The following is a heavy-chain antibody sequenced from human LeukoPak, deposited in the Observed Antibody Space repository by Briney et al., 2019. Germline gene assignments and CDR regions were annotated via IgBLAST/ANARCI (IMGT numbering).Heavy chain of an antibody. V-gene: IGHV4-34*01. Sequence: SETLSLTCAVYDGSFSGSYCTWIRQPPGKGLEWIGEINHSGSANYNPSLKSRVTILLDMSKNQFSLNLSSVTAADTAVYYCARRPRGVIIKTWFDSWGQGTLVTVSS. J-gene: IGHJ5*01. CDR3: ARRPRGVIIKTWFDS. CDR1: DGSFSGSY. CDR2: INHSGSA. D-gene: IGHD3-10*01.